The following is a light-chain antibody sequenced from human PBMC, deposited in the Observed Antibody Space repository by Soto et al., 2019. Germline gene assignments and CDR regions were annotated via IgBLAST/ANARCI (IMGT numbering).Light chain of an antibody. J-gene: IGKJ4*02. CDR2: DAS. V-gene: IGKV1-5*01. CDR1: QTVNFY. Sequence: DSDMTQSPSTLSASVRDRVSLPCRASQTVNFYLAWDQQKPGKAPKRLIYDASSLQSGVPSRFSGSGSGTDFTLTISSLQPEDFATYFCLQDDDYPFTFGGGTKV. CDR3: LQDDDYPFT.